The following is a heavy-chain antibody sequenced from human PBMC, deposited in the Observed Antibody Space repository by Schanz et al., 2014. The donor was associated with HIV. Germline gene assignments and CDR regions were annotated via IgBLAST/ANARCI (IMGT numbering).Heavy chain of an antibody. Sequence: EVQLEESGGGLIQPGGSLRLSCAASGFTVSNNYMNWVRQAPGKGLEWVSIIYSGGGTYYADSVKGRFSISRDNSRNTLFLQMNSLRADDTAVYYCARGITGNSYGFDYWGQGALVTVSS. CDR2: IYSGGGT. D-gene: IGHD5-18*01. J-gene: IGHJ4*02. CDR1: GFTVSNNY. CDR3: ARGITGNSYGFDY. V-gene: IGHV3-53*01.